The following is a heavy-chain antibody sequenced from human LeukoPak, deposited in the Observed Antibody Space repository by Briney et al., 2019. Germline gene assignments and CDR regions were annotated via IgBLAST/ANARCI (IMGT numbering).Heavy chain of an antibody. Sequence: GGTLRLSCAASGFTFSSYGMSWVRQAPGKGLEWVSAISGSGGSTYYADSVKGRFTISRDNSKNTLYLQMNSLRAEDTAVYYCAKDKRRAVWFGESQSPLDYWGQGTLVTVSS. D-gene: IGHD3-10*01. V-gene: IGHV3-23*01. J-gene: IGHJ4*02. CDR3: AKDKRRAVWFGESQSPLDY. CDR1: GFTFSSYG. CDR2: ISGSGGST.